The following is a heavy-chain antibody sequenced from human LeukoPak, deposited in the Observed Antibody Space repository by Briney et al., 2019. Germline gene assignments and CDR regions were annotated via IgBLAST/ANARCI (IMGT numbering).Heavy chain of an antibody. Sequence: GRSLRLSCAASGFRFSNYGMHWVRQAPGKGLEWVAVIWNDGKYKYYADSLEGRFTISRDNSKNMLYLQMNSLRAEDTAVYYCANRRGTQVLGNNIDIWGQGTLVTVSS. J-gene: IGHJ3*02. CDR3: ANRRGTQVLGNNIDI. V-gene: IGHV3-33*06. CDR2: IWNDGKYK. D-gene: IGHD1-1*01. CDR1: GFRFSNYG.